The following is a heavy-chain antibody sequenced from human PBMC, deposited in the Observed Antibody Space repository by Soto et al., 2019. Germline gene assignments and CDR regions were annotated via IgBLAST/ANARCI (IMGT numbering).Heavy chain of an antibody. CDR1: GFTFSSYG. V-gene: IGHV3-33*01. J-gene: IGHJ4*02. D-gene: IGHD2-21*02. Sequence: QVQLVESGGGVVQPGRSLRLSCAASGFTFSSYGMHWVRQAPGKGLEWVAVIWYDGSNKYYADSVKGRFTISRDNSKNTLYLQMNSLRAEDTAVYYCARDGGAYCGGDCYMGFDYWGQGTLVTVSS. CDR3: ARDGGAYCGGDCYMGFDY. CDR2: IWYDGSNK.